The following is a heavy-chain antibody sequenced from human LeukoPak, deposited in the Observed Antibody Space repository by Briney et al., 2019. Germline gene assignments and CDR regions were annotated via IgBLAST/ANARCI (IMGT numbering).Heavy chain of an antibody. J-gene: IGHJ4*02. CDR2: IYSSGGT. CDR3: ARGVYGSGDY. D-gene: IGHD3-10*01. V-gene: IGHV4-4*07. Sequence: SETLSLTCTVSGGSISSYYWSWIRQPAGKGLEWIGRIYSSGGTSYNPSLRSRVTMSVDTSKNQFCLKLTAVTAADKAVYYGARGVYGSGDYWGQGTLVTVSS. CDR1: GGSISSYY.